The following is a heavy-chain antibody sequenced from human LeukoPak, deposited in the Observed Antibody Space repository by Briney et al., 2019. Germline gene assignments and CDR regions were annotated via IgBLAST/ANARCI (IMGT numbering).Heavy chain of an antibody. V-gene: IGHV4-30-4*08. CDR2: IYYSGST. CDR1: GGSISVYY. J-gene: IGHJ4*02. D-gene: IGHD5-12*01. CDR3: ARTSGTIDY. Sequence: SETLSLTCTVSGGSISVYYWSWIRQPPGKGLEWIGYIYYSGSTYYNPSLKSRVTISVDTSKNQFSLKLDSVTAADTAVYYCARTSGTIDYWDQGTLVTVSS.